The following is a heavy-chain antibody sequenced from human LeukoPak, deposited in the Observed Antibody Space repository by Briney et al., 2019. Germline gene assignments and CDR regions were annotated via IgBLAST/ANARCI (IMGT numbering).Heavy chain of an antibody. V-gene: IGHV4-34*01. Sequence: SETLSLTCAVHGGSCDDYYCSWIRQPPGKGLEWIGEIHPHGIFYYNSSLVSRVTISIHTTKTQFSLRLTSVTAADTAFYYCARGRDRSKAGDLWGQGSLVTVSS. D-gene: IGHD5-24*01. CDR3: ARGRDRSKAGDL. J-gene: IGHJ5*02. CDR2: IHPHGIF. CDR1: GGSCDDYY.